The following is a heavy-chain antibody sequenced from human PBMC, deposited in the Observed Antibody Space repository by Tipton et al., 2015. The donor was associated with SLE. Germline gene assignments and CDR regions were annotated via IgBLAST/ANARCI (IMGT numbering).Heavy chain of an antibody. CDR2: VYNRGST. Sequence: TLSLTCTVSGGSISSYYYNWIRQPAGRGLEWIGRVYNRGSTNYNPSLNSRVSISVDTSKNQFSLKLSSVTAADTAVYYCAREGNYYNKIDYSYYYYMDVWGKGATVTISS. V-gene: IGHV4-4*07. D-gene: IGHD3-10*01. CDR3: AREGNYYNKIDYSYYYYMDV. J-gene: IGHJ6*03. CDR1: GGSISSYY.